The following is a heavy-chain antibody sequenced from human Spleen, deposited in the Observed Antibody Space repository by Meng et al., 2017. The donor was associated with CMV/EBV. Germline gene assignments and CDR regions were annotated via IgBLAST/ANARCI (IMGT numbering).Heavy chain of an antibody. J-gene: IGHJ4*02. CDR3: ARAPETGRLDY. CDR1: RVSISSRVW. D-gene: IGHD1-1*01. CDR2: IYYSGKP. Sequence: CGVSRVSISSRVWWNWVRQPPGKGLEWIGEIYYSGKPNYNPSLKSRVTMSVDKSKNQFSLRLSSVTAADTAVYYCARAPETGRLDYWGQGTLVTVSS. V-gene: IGHV4/OR15-8*02.